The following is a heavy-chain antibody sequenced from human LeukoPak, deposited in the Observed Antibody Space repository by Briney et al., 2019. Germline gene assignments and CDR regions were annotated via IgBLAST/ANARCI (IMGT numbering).Heavy chain of an antibody. CDR3: ARLFIIRMSVPGAKSYSYGMDV. CDR1: GYSFTSYW. V-gene: IGHV5-10-1*01. Sequence: GESLKISCKGSGYSFTSYWISWVRQMPGKGLEWMWTIDPSDSDTNYSPSFQGHVTISADKSIATAYLQWSSLKASDTAMYYCARLFIIRMSVPGAKSYSYGMDVWGQGTAVTVSS. CDR2: IDPSDSDT. J-gene: IGHJ6*02. D-gene: IGHD2-2*01.